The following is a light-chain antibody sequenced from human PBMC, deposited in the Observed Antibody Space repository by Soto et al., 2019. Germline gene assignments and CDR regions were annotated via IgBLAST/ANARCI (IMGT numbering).Light chain of an antibody. Sequence: EIVLTQSPGTLSLSPGERATLSCRASQSVSSRYLAWYQQKPGQAPRLLIYGASSRATGIPDRFSGGGSGTDFTLTISRLEPEDFAVYYCQQFVSSLSSFTFGQGTKLEI. J-gene: IGKJ2*01. CDR2: GAS. V-gene: IGKV3-20*01. CDR3: QQFVSSLSSFT. CDR1: QSVSSRY.